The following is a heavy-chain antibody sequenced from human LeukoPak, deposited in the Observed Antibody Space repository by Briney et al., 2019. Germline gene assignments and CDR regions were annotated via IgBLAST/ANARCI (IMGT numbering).Heavy chain of an antibody. Sequence: SGGSLRLSCAASGFTFSSFAMNWVRQAPGKGLEWVSSISSSSSYIYYADSVKGRFTISRDNAKNSLYLQMNSLRAEDTAVYYCARVNTYPAFDYWGQGTLVTVSS. CDR1: GFTFSSFA. D-gene: IGHD3-22*01. CDR2: ISSSSSYI. V-gene: IGHV3-21*01. J-gene: IGHJ4*02. CDR3: ARVNTYPAFDY.